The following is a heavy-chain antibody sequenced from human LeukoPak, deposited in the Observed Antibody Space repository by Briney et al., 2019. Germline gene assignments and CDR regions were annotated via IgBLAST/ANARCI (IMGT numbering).Heavy chain of an antibody. CDR3: ARDYASSGWYHKSYFQH. D-gene: IGHD6-19*01. CDR2: IYSGGST. V-gene: IGHV3-53*05. Sequence: GGSLRLSCAASGFTVSSNYMSWVRQAPGKGLEWVSVIYSGGSTYYADSVKGRFTISRDSSKNTLDPQMDSLRAEDTAVYYCARDYASSGWYHKSYFQHWGQGTLVTVSS. J-gene: IGHJ1*01. CDR1: GFTVSSNY.